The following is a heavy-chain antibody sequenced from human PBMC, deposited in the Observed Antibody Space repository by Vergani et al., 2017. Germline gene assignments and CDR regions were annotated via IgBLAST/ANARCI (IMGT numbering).Heavy chain of an antibody. CDR3: AREGRDRMVRGVIIY. V-gene: IGHV3-53*04. J-gene: IGHJ4*02. Sequence: EVQLVESGGGLVQPGGSLRLSCAASGFTVSSNYMSWVRQAPGKGLEWVSVIYSGGSTYYADSVKGRFTISRHNSKNTLYLQMNSLRAEDTAVYYCAREGRDRMVRGVIIYWGQGTLVTVSS. CDR2: IYSGGST. CDR1: GFTVSSNY. D-gene: IGHD3-10*01.